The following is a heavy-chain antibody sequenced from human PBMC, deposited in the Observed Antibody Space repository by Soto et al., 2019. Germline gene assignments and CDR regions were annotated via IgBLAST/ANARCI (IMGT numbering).Heavy chain of an antibody. J-gene: IGHJ4*02. CDR1: GGSISSYY. CDR2: IYYSGST. D-gene: IGHD5-18*01. V-gene: IGHV4-59*01. Sequence: SETLSLTCTVSGGSISSYYWSWIRQPPGKGLEWIGYIYYSGSTNYNPSLKSRVTISVDTSKNQFSLKLSSVTAADTAVYYCARVGPPGGYSYGWFDYWGQGTLVT. CDR3: ARVGPPGGYSYGWFDY.